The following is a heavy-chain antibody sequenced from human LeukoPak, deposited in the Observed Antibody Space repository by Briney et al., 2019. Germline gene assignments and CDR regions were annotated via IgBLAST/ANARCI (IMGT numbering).Heavy chain of an antibody. V-gene: IGHV2-5*02. D-gene: IGHD6-13*01. Sequence: SGLTLVQPTQTLTLTCTFSGFSLSTSGVGVGWIRQPPGKALEWLALIYWDDDKRYSPYLKSRLTITKDTSKNQVVLTMTNMDPVDTATYYCAHRRRSSSWHGRVDYWGQGTLVTVSS. CDR1: GFSLSTSGVG. CDR2: IYWDDDK. J-gene: IGHJ4*02. CDR3: AHRRRSSSWHGRVDY.